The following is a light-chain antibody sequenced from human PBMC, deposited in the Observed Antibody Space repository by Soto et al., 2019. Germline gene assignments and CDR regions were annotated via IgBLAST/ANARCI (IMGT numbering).Light chain of an antibody. CDR3: QQYNNCPPWT. V-gene: IGKV3-15*01. CDR1: QSVSSY. J-gene: IGKJ1*01. CDR2: DAS. Sequence: EVLMSQYPATLSVSPGEGATLSCGGSQSVSSYLAWYQQKPGQAPRRLIYDASNTATGIPARFSGSGSATEFTLPISSLQPADFAVYYCQQYNNCPPWTFGHGTKVDIK.